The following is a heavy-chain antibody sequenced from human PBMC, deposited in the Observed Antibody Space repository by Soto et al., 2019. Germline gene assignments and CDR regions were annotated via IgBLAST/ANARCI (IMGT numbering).Heavy chain of an antibody. V-gene: IGHV2-5*01. Sequence: SGPTLVNPTHTLTLTCTFSGFSLSTSEVGVGWIRQPPGKALEWLALIFWNDDERYNPSLKSRLTITKDISKNQVVLTMTNMDPVDTATYYCARSRVFDWFDPWGQGTLVTVSS. CDR3: ARSRVFDWFDP. CDR1: GFSLSTSEVG. D-gene: IGHD6-13*01. J-gene: IGHJ5*02. CDR2: IFWNDDE.